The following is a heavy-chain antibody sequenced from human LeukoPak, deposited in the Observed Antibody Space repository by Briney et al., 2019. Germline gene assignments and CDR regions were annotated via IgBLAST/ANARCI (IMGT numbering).Heavy chain of an antibody. CDR2: TSGSSTNT. D-gene: IGHD2-2*01. Sequence: GGSLRLSCAASGFTFSSYAMSWVRQAPGKGLEWVSVTSGSSTNTYYADSVKGRFTISRDNSKNTLYLQMNSLRAEDTAVYYCASTDGDYLGQGTLVTVSS. J-gene: IGHJ4*02. CDR1: GFTFSSYA. V-gene: IGHV3-23*01. CDR3: ASTDGDY.